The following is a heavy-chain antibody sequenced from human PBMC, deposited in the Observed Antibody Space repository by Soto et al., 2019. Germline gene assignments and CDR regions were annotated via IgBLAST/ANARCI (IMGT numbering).Heavy chain of an antibody. V-gene: IGHV3-48*03. CDR1: GFTFSSYE. J-gene: IGHJ6*02. CDR3: ARVFELWNWNDPDIYGMDV. Sequence: EVQLVESGGGLVQPGGSLRLSCAASGFTFSSYEMNWVRQAPGKGLEWVSYISSSGSTIYYADSVKGRFTISRDNAKNSLYLQMNSLRAEDTAVYYCARVFELWNWNDPDIYGMDVWGQGTTVTVSS. CDR2: ISSSGSTI. D-gene: IGHD1-1*01.